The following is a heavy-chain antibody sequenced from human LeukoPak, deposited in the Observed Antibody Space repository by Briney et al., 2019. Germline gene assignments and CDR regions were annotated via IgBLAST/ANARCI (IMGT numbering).Heavy chain of an antibody. CDR3: ARVRQYYYDSSGSKWDYFDY. CDR1: GDSVSSNSAA. D-gene: IGHD3-22*01. V-gene: IGHV6-1*01. Sequence: SQTLSLTCAISGDSVSSNSAAWNWIRQSPSRGLEWLGRTYYRSKWYNDYAVSVKSRITINPDTSKNQFSLQLNSVTPEDTAVYYCARVRQYYYDSSGSKWDYFDYWGQGTLVTVSS. J-gene: IGHJ4*02. CDR2: TYYRSKWYN.